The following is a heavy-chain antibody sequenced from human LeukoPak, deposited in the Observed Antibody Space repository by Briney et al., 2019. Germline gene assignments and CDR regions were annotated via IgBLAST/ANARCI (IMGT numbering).Heavy chain of an antibody. J-gene: IGHJ5*02. CDR1: GFTFSSYW. CDR3: ARAGSYRFDP. Sequence: PGGSLRLSCAASGFTFSSYWMHWVRQAPGKGLVWVSLISSDGSIIRYADSVKGRFTISKDNAKNTLYLQMNSLRAEDTAVYYCARAGSYRFDPWGQGTLVTVSS. D-gene: IGHD3-10*01. CDR2: ISSDGSII. V-gene: IGHV3-74*01.